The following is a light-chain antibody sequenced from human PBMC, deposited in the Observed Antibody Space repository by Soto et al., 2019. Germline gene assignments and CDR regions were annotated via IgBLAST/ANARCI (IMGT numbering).Light chain of an antibody. J-gene: IGKJ1*01. V-gene: IGKV3-20*01. CDR3: QLYNNWPWT. CDR1: QSVSSSY. CDR2: GAS. Sequence: DIMFRKSPGSLHLSTEERASVSYRASQSVSSSYLAWYQQKPGQAPRLLIYGASSRATGIPDRFSGSGSGTDFALTISRLEPEDFAVYYCQLYNNWPWTFGQGTQLEI.